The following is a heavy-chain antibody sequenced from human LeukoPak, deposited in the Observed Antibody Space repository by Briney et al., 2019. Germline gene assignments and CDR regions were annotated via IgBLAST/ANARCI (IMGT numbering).Heavy chain of an antibody. J-gene: IGHJ4*02. V-gene: IGHV4-34*01. CDR2: IKHSGST. Sequence: PETLSLTCAVYGGSISGYYWSWIRHPPGKGLEWSGEIKHSGSTNYNPYRKSRDTISVDTSKNQIPLKLSSVTAADSAVYHCARHGRRQLRIDYWGQGTLVTVSS. CDR3: ARHGRRQLRIDY. D-gene: IGHD5-18*01. CDR1: GGSISGYY.